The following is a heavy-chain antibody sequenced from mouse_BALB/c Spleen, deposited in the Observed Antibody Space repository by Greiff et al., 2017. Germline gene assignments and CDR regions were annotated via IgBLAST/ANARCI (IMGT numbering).Heavy chain of an antibody. Sequence: EVQLQQSGAELVRPGALVKLSCKASGFNIKDYYMHWVKQRPEQGLEWIGWIDPENGNTIYDPKFQGKASITADTSSNTAYLQLSSLTSEDTAVYYCARGYGRYFDVWGAGTTVTVSS. CDR3: ARGYGRYFDV. CDR2: IDPENGNT. J-gene: IGHJ1*01. CDR1: GFNIKDYY. D-gene: IGHD1-2*01. V-gene: IGHV14-1*02.